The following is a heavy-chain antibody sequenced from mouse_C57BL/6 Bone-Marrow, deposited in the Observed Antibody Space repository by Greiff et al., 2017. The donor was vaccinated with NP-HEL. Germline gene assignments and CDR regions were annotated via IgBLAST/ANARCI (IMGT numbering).Heavy chain of an antibody. D-gene: IGHD2-5*01. CDR2: IFPGSGST. Sequence: QVQLKQSGPELVKPGASVKISCKASGYTFTDYYINWVKQRPGQGLEWIGWIFPGSGSTYYNEKFKGKATLTVDKSSSTAYMLLSSLTSEDSAVHFCARRLYYSNSYYAMDYWGQGTSVTVSS. J-gene: IGHJ4*01. V-gene: IGHV1-75*01. CDR3: ARRLYYSNSYYAMDY. CDR1: GYTFTDYY.